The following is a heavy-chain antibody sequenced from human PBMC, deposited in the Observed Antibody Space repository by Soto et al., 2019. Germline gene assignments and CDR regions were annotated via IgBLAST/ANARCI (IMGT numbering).Heavy chain of an antibody. D-gene: IGHD2-2*02. CDR3: AREGLGYCSSTSCYTFDY. Sequence: EVQLLESGGGLVQPGGSLRLSCAASGFTFSSYWMSWVRQAPGKGLEWVANIKQDGSEKYYVDSVKGRFTISRDNAKNSLYLQMNSLRAEDTAVYYCAREGLGYCSSTSCYTFDYWGQGTLVTVSS. V-gene: IGHV3-7*01. CDR2: IKQDGSEK. J-gene: IGHJ4*02. CDR1: GFTFSSYW.